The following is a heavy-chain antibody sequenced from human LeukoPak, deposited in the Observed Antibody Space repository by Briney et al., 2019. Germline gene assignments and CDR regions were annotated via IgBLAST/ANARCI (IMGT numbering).Heavy chain of an antibody. J-gene: IGHJ4*02. CDR1: GYTFTSYD. CDR2: MNPNSGNT. V-gene: IGHV1-8*01. Sequence: ASVKVSCTASGYTFTSYDINWVREATGQGLEWMGWMNPNSGNTGYAQKFQGRVTMTRNTSISTAYMELSSLRSDDTAVYYCASRWSIAVAGTGDDFDYWGQGTLVTVSS. CDR3: ASRWSIAVAGTGDDFDY. D-gene: IGHD6-19*01.